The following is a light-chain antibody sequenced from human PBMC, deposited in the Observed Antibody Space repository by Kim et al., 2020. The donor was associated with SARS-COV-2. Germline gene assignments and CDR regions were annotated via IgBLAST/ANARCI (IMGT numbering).Light chain of an antibody. Sequence: QLVLTQSPSASASLGASVKLTCTLSSGHSSYAIAWYQQQPEKGPRYLMKLNSDGSHSKGDGIPDRFAGSSSGAERYLTISSLQSEDEADYYCQTWSTGIRVFGGGTQLTVL. CDR2: LNSDGSH. J-gene: IGLJ3*02. V-gene: IGLV4-69*01. CDR3: QTWSTGIRV. CDR1: SGHSSYA.